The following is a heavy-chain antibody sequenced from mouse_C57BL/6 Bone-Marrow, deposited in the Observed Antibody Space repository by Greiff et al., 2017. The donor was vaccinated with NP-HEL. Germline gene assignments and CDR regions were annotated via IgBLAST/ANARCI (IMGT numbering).Heavy chain of an antibody. CDR3: ATFYYGNYGGLPGFAY. Sequence: VMLVESGPGLVAPSQSLSITCTVSGFSLTSYGVDWVRQSPGKGLEWLGVIWGVGSTNYNSALESRLSISKDTSKSQVFLKMNSLQTDATAMYYCATFYYGNYGGLPGFAYWGQGTLVTVSA. J-gene: IGHJ3*01. CDR1: GFSLTSYG. V-gene: IGHV2-6*01. CDR2: IWGVGST. D-gene: IGHD2-1*01.